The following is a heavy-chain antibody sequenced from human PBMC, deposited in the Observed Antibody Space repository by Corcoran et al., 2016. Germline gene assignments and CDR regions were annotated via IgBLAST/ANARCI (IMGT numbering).Heavy chain of an antibody. V-gene: IGHV4-4*07. Sequence: QVQLQESGPGLVKPSETLSLTCTVSGGSISSYYWSWIRQPAGKGMEWVGRIYTRGSTNYNPSLKSRVTMSVDTSKNQFSLKLSSVTAADTAVYYCAGGTHSSSYNWFDPWGQGTLVTVSS. J-gene: IGHJ5*02. CDR3: AGGTHSSSYNWFDP. CDR2: IYTRGST. D-gene: IGHD6-13*01. CDR1: GGSISSYY.